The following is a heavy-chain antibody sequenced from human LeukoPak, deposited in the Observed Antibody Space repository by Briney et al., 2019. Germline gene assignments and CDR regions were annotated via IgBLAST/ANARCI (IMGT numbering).Heavy chain of an antibody. J-gene: IGHJ4*02. V-gene: IGHV1-2*04. CDR1: GYTFTLYY. CDR2: FNPNSGGT. Sequence: ASVKVSCNASGYTFTLYYMHCVRQPPGQGLEWRICFNPNSGGTNYAQKFQGWVTMTRDTSISTAYMELSRLRSDDTAVYYCARNYYGSGSYRDFDYWGQGTLVTVSS. CDR3: ARNYYGSGSYRDFDY. D-gene: IGHD3-10*01.